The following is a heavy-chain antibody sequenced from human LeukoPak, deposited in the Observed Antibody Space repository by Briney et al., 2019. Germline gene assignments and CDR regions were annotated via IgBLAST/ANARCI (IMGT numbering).Heavy chain of an antibody. J-gene: IGHJ3*02. CDR2: IYHSGST. CDR1: GGSISSYY. D-gene: IGHD3-22*01. CDR3: ARVNYYDSSGFLDDAFDI. V-gene: IGHV4-59*12. Sequence: SETLSLACTVSGGSISSYYWSWIRQPPGKGLEWIGYIYHSGSTYYNPSLKSRVTISVDRSKNQFSLKLSSVTAADTAVYYCARVNYYDSSGFLDDAFDIWGQGTMVTVSS.